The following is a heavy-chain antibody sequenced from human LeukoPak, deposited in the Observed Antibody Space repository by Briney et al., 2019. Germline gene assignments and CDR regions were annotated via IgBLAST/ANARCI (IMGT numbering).Heavy chain of an antibody. V-gene: IGHV3-7*01. CDR3: ARVMVYYYDSSGYSDY. CDR2: IKEDGSEK. J-gene: IGHJ4*02. Sequence: GGSLRLSCAASGFRFSRYWISWVRQAPGKGLEWVANIKEDGSEKYYVDSVKGRFSISRDNAKNSLYLQMKSLRAEDTAVYYCARVMVYYYDSSGYSDYWGQGTLVTVSS. D-gene: IGHD3-22*01. CDR1: GFRFSRYW.